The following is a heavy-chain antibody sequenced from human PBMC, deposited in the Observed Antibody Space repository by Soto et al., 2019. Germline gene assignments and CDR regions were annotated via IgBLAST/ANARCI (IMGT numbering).Heavy chain of an antibody. CDR2: VNHNGGP. CDR1: DGFISSSNY. Sequence: QVQLQESGPGLVKPSGTLSLTCAVSDGFISSSNYWSWVRQPPGKGLEWIGQVNHNGGPSYNPSLRSRVTISIDKSKNQFSLNLSAVTAADTAVYFCVRHGGRLFDYWGPGHLVTVSS. J-gene: IGHJ4*02. CDR3: VRHGGRLFDY. D-gene: IGHD2-15*01. V-gene: IGHV4-4*02.